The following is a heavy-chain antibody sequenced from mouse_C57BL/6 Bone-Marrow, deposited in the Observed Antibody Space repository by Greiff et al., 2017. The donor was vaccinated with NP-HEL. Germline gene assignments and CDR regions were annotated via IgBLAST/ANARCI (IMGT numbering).Heavy chain of an antibody. CDR3: AREGGYYRYAMDY. CDR2: IHPNSGST. D-gene: IGHD2-3*01. Sequence: QVQLQQPGAELVKPGASVKLSCKASGYTFTSYWMHWVKQRPGQGLEWIGMIHPNSGSTNYNEKFKSKATLTVDKSSSTAYMQLSSLTSEDSAVYYCAREGGYYRYAMDYWGQGTSVTVSS. CDR1: GYTFTSYW. J-gene: IGHJ4*01. V-gene: IGHV1-64*01.